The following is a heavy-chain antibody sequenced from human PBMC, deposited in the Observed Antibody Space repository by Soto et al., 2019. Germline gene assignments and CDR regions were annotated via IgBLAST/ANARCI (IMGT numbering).Heavy chain of an antibody. CDR2: IYPGDSDT. CDR1: GYSFTSYW. CDR3: ARRLATIYGKSPQDYGMDV. J-gene: IGHJ6*02. V-gene: IGHV5-51*01. D-gene: IGHD5-12*01. Sequence: EVQLVQSGAEVKKPGESLKISCKGSGYSFTSYWIGWVRQMPGKGLEWMGLIYPGDSDTRYSPSFQGQVTISADKSISTAYLQWSSLQASDTAMYYCARRLATIYGKSPQDYGMDVWGQGTTVTVSS.